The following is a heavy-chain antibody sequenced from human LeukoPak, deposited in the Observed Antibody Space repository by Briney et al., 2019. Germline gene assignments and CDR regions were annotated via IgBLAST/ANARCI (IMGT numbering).Heavy chain of an antibody. CDR2: MNPNSGNT. D-gene: IGHD2-2*01. CDR1: GYTFTSYD. V-gene: IGHV1-8*03. J-gene: IGHJ6*03. Sequence: ASVKVSCKPSGYTFTSYDINWVRQATGQGLEWMGWMNPNSGNTGYAQKFQGRVTITRNTSISTAYMELSSLRSEDTAVHYCARVGSSTSYYYYMDVWGKGTTVTVSS. CDR3: ARVGSSTSYYYYMDV.